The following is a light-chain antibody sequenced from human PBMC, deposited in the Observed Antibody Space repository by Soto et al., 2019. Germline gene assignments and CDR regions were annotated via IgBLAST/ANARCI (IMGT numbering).Light chain of an antibody. V-gene: IGKV1-39*01. Sequence: DIQFNQSPSFLSATVGDRVTITCRASQSISSYLNWYQQKPGKAPKLLIYAASSLQSGVPSRFSGSGSGTDFTLTISSLQPEDFTTYYCQQSYCTPLTFGGGTKVDIK. CDR3: QQSYCTPLT. CDR1: QSISSY. J-gene: IGKJ4*01. CDR2: AAS.